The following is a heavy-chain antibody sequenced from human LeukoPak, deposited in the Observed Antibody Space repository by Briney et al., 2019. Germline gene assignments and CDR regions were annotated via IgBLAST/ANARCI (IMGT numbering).Heavy chain of an antibody. V-gene: IGHV1-46*01. Sequence: GASVKVSCKASGYTFTSYYMYWVRQAPGQGLEWMGIINPSGGSTSNAQKFQGRVTMTRDTSTSTVYMELSSLRSEDTAVYYCARGVLGDILTGYYLYNYGMDVWGQGTTVTVSS. CDR1: GYTFTSYY. CDR2: INPSGGST. D-gene: IGHD3-9*01. CDR3: ARGVLGDILTGYYLYNYGMDV. J-gene: IGHJ6*02.